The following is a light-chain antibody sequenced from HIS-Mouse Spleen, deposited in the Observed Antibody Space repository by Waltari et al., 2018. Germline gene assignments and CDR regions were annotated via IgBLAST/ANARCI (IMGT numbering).Light chain of an antibody. CDR2: DVS. CDR1: SRDVGGHNY. CDR3: CSYAGSYVV. Sequence: QSALTQPRPVSGSPGQSVTISRTGTSRDVGGHNYVSWYQQHPGKAPKPLIYDVSQRPYGVPDRFSGSKSGNTASLTISGLQAEDEADYYCCSYAGSYVVFGGGTKLTVL. J-gene: IGLJ2*01. V-gene: IGLV2-11*01.